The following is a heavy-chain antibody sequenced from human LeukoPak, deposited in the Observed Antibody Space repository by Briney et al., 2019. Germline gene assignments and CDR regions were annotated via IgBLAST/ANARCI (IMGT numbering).Heavy chain of an antibody. Sequence: PSETLSLTCTVSGGSISSSSYYWGWIRQPPGKGLEWIGGIYYSGSTYYNPSLKSRVTISVDTSKNQFSLKLSSVTAADTAVYYCARVWVGATRYDYWGQGTLVTVSS. CDR1: GGSISSSSYY. CDR2: IYYSGST. V-gene: IGHV4-39*07. D-gene: IGHD1-26*01. J-gene: IGHJ4*02. CDR3: ARVWVGATRYDY.